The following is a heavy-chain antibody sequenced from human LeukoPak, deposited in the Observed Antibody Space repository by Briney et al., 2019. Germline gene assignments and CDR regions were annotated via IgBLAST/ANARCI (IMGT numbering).Heavy chain of an antibody. CDR3: ARFGSSHDDY. D-gene: IGHD6-13*01. CDR2: ISYDGSNK. CDR1: GFTFSTYA. V-gene: IGHV3-30-3*01. Sequence: GGSLRLSCAASGFTFSTYAMHWVRQAPVKGLEWVAVISYDGSNKYYADSVKGRFTISRDNSKNTLYLQMNSLRAEDTAVYYCARFGSSHDDYWGQGTLVTVSS. J-gene: IGHJ4*02.